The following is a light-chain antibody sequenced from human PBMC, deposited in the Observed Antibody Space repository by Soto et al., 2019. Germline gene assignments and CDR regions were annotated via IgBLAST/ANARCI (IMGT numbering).Light chain of an antibody. CDR2: EVS. V-gene: IGLV2-8*01. CDR1: SSDIGGYNY. Sequence: QSALTQPPSASGSPGQSVTISCTGTSSDIGGYNYVSWYQQHPGTAPKLMIYEVSHRPSGVPDRFSGSKSGNTASLTVSGLQAEDDADYYCSSYAGSNNFVVFGGGTKLTVL. J-gene: IGLJ2*01. CDR3: SSYAGSNNFVV.